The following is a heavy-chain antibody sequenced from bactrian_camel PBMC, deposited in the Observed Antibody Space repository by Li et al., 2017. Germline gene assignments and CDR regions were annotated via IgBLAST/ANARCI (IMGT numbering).Heavy chain of an antibody. CDR2: IHRDATKT. J-gene: IGHJ6*01. CDR3: VRNYFTKQGAFGY. D-gene: IGHD2*01. V-gene: IGHV3-2*01. Sequence: VQLVESGGGLVQPGGALRLSCAASGLGFAFSSSSMTWVRQAPGKGLEWVCTIHRDATKTTYVDSVKGRFTISRDNAKNTVFLQMNSLKPEDTAVYYCVRNYFTKQGAFGYWGQGTQVTVS. CDR1: GLGFAFSSSS.